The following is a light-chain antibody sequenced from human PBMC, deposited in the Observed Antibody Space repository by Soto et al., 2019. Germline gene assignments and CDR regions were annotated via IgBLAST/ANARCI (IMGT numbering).Light chain of an antibody. CDR2: SNN. Sequence: QSVLTQPPSTSGTPGQRATISCSGRSSNIGSKTVKWYQQLPGTAPKLLIYSNNERPSGVPDRFSGSKSGTSASLAISGLQSEDEAEYYCEAWDDSLNGVVFGGGTKLTVL. V-gene: IGLV1-44*01. CDR1: SSNIGSKT. J-gene: IGLJ2*01. CDR3: EAWDDSLNGVV.